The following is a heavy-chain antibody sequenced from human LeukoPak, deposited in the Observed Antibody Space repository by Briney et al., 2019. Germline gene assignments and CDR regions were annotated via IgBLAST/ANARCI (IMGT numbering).Heavy chain of an antibody. V-gene: IGHV3-23*01. CDR1: GFTFSSYA. D-gene: IGHD6-19*01. J-gene: IGHJ5*02. CDR2: ISGSGGST. Sequence: PGGSLGLSCAASGFTFSSYAMSWVRQAPGKGLEWVSAISGSGGSTYYADSVKGRFTISRDNSKNTLYLQMNSLRAEDTAVYYCAKDCRQWLLNWFDPWGQGTLVTVSS. CDR3: AKDCRQWLLNWFDP.